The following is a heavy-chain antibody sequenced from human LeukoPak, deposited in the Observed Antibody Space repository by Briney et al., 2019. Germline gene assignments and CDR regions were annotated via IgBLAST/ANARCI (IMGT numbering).Heavy chain of an antibody. V-gene: IGHV3-21*01. J-gene: IGHJ4*02. CDR3: ASEYYYDSSGYYYVSSYFDY. Sequence: GGSLRLSCAASGFTFSSYWMHWVRQAPGKGLEWVSSISSSSSYIYYADSVKGRFTVSRDNAKNSLYLQMNSLRAEDTAVYYCASEYYYDSSGYYYVSSYFDYWGQGTLVTVSS. CDR1: GFTFSSYW. CDR2: ISSSSSYI. D-gene: IGHD3-22*01.